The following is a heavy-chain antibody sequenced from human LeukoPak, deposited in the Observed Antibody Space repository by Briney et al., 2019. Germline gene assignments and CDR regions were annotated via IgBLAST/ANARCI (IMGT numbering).Heavy chain of an antibody. D-gene: IGHD6-13*01. CDR2: IYHTGST. CDR3: ARGYSSSENWFDP. J-gene: IGHJ5*02. V-gene: IGHV4-59*01. CDR1: GGSIDSTNY. Sequence: PSETLSLTCGVSGGSIDSTNYWSWVRQPPGKGLEWIGYIYHTGSTNYNPSLKSRVTISVDTSKNQFSLKLSSVTAADTAVYYCARGYSSSENWFDPWGQGTLVTVSS.